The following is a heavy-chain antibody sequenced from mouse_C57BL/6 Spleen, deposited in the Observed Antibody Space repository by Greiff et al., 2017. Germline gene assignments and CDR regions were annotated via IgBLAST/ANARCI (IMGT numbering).Heavy chain of an antibody. V-gene: IGHV5-12*01. CDR2: ISNGGGST. Sequence: DVKLVESGGGLVQPGGSLKLSCAASGFTFSDYYMYWVRQTPEKRLEWVAYISNGGGSTYYPDTVKGRFTISRDNAKNTLYLQMSRLKSEDTAMYYCARRFLYAMDYWGQGTSVTVSS. J-gene: IGHJ4*01. CDR1: GFTFSDYY. CDR3: ARRFLYAMDY.